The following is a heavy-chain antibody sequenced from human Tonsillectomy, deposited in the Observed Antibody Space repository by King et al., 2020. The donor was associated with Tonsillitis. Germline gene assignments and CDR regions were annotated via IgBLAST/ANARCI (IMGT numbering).Heavy chain of an antibody. V-gene: IGHV4-31*03. CDR2: ISYSGTT. CDR3: AGESPPDGSGYFYYYAMDV. D-gene: IGHD3-22*01. J-gene: IGHJ6*02. CDR1: GAPISSGDYY. Sequence: QLQESGPGLVKPSQTLSLTCTVSGAPISSGDYYWTWIRQHPGKGLEWIGYISYSGTTYYNPSLKSRLTFSVDTTKNQFSLRLSSVTAADTAAYYCAGESPPDGSGYFYYYAMDVWGQGTTVTVSS.